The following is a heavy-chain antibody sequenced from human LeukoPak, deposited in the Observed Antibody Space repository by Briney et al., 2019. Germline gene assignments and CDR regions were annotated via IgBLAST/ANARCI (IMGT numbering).Heavy chain of an antibody. CDR1: GFTFSSCA. V-gene: IGHV3-23*01. CDR2: ISGSGGST. Sequence: GGSLRLSCAASGFTFSSCAMSWVRQAPGKGLEWVSAISGSGGSTYYADSVKGRSTISRDNSKNTLYLQMNSLRAEDTAVYYCAKARGRWLPSFYYFDYWGQGTLVTVSS. D-gene: IGHD5-12*01. J-gene: IGHJ4*02. CDR3: AKARGRWLPSFYYFDY.